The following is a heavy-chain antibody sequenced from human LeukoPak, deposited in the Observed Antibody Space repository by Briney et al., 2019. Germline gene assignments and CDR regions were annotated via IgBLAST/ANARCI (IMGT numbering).Heavy chain of an antibody. V-gene: IGHV4-59*01. D-gene: IGHD2-15*01. CDR3: AREGEDCSGGSCYTSEYFQH. J-gene: IGHJ1*01. CDR2: IYYSGST. CDR1: GGSISSYY. Sequence: SETLSLTCTVSGGSISSYYWSWIRQPPGQGLEWIGYIYYSGSTNYNPSLKSRVTISVDTSKNQFSLKLSSVTAADTAVYYCAREGEDCSGGSCYTSEYFQHWGQGTLVTVSS.